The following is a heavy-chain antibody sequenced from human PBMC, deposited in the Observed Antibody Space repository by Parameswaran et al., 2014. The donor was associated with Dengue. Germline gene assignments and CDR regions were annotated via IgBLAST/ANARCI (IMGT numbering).Heavy chain of an antibody. Sequence: VRQMPGKGLEWMGIIYPGDSDTRYSPSFQGQVTISADKSISTANLQWSSLKASDTAMYYCARAGVEMATQFPAFDIWDQGTMVTVSS. J-gene: IGHJ3*02. V-gene: IGHV5-51*01. CDR2: IYPGDSDT. CDR3: ARAGVEMATQFPAFDI. D-gene: IGHD5-24*01.